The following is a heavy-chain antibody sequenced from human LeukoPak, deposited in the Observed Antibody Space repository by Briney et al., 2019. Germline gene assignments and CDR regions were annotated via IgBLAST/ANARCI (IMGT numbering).Heavy chain of an antibody. CDR1: GGSISSGSYY. V-gene: IGHV4-61*02. CDR3: ARLGPGGHGEFDY. CDR2: IYTSGTT. Sequence: SQTLSLTCTVSGGSISSGSYYWSWIRQPAGKGLEWIGRIYTSGTTNYDPSLKSRATISVDTPKNQFSLNLNSVTAADSAVYYCARLGPGGHGEFDYWGQGTLVTVSS. D-gene: IGHD3-10*01. J-gene: IGHJ4*02.